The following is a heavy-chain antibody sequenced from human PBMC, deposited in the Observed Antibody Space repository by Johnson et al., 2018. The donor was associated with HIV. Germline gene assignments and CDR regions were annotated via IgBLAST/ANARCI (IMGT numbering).Heavy chain of an antibody. J-gene: IGHJ3*01. V-gene: IGHV3-7*01. CDR3: ASGGPLSGSDECCFDV. D-gene: IGHD1-26*01. CDR1: GFTFSSYW. Sequence: MLLVESGGGLVQPGGSLRLSCAASGFTFSSYWMSWVRQAPGKGLEWVANIKQDGSEKYYVDSVKGRFTISRDNAKNSLYLQMSSLRAEDTAVYYCASGGPLSGSDECCFDVWGQGTMVTVSS. CDR2: IKQDGSEK.